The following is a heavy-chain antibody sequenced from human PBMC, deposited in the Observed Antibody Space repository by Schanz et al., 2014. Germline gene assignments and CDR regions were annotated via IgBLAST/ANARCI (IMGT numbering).Heavy chain of an antibody. CDR3: ARDYYDILTGYPYDTFDI. V-gene: IGHV1-2*06. CDR1: GYTFTDYY. J-gene: IGHJ3*02. D-gene: IGHD3-9*01. CDR2: INPNSGGT. Sequence: QVQLVQSGAEVKKPGASVKISCKASGYTFTDYYMYWVRQAPGQGLEWMGRINPNSGGTNYAQKFQGRVTMTRDTANSNAYMELRRLRSDDTAGYYCARDYYDILTGYPYDTFDIWGQGTMVTVSS.